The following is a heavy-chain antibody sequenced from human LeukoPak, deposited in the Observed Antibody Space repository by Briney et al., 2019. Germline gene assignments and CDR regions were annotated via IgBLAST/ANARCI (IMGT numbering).Heavy chain of an antibody. CDR2: IYSGGST. CDR3: AKGDYYYDSSGIKPRRYNWFDP. D-gene: IGHD3-22*01. Sequence: GGSLRLSCAASGFTVSSNYMSWVRQAPGKGLEWVSVIYSGGSTYYADSVKGRFTISRDNSKNTLYLQMNSLRAEDTAVYYCAKGDYYYDSSGIKPRRYNWFDPWGQGTLVTVSS. V-gene: IGHV3-66*01. J-gene: IGHJ5*02. CDR1: GFTVSSNY.